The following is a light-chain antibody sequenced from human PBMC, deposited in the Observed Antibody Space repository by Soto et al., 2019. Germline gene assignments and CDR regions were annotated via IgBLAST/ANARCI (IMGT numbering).Light chain of an antibody. Sequence: DIQMTQSPSTLSGSVGDRVTITCRASQTISSWLAWYQQKPGKAPKLLNYKASTLKSGVPSRFSGGGSGTEFTLTISSLQPDDVATYYCQHYNSYSEAFGQGTKVELK. V-gene: IGKV1-5*03. J-gene: IGKJ1*01. CDR3: QHYNSYSEA. CDR1: QTISSW. CDR2: KAS.